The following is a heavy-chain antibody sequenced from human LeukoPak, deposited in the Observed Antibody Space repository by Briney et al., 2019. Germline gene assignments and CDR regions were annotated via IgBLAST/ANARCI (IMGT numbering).Heavy chain of an antibody. V-gene: IGHV3-30-3*01. Sequence: PGGSLRLSCAASGFTFSSYDMHWVRQAPGKGLEWVAVISYDGSNKYYADSVKGRFTVSRDNSKNTLYLQMNSLRAEDTAVYYCAREAGGRFLEWLLSYWGQGTLDTVSS. CDR2: ISYDGSNK. CDR1: GFTFSSYD. J-gene: IGHJ4*02. D-gene: IGHD3-3*01. CDR3: AREAGGRFLEWLLSY.